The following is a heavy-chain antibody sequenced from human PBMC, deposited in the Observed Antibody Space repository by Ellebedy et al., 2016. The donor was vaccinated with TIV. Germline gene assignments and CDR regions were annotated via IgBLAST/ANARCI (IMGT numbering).Heavy chain of an antibody. V-gene: IGHV1-58*01. CDR1: GFTFTSSA. D-gene: IGHD6-19*01. J-gene: IGHJ6*03. CDR3: AAGRRTSGWSTTSAMGLYYHYYYYMDI. CDR2: IVVGSGNT. Sequence: SVKVSXXASGFTFTSSAVQWVRQARGQRLEWIGWIVVGSGNTDYAQKFQERVTITRDMSTSTAYMELSSLRSDDTAVYYCAAGRRTSGWSTTSAMGLYYHYYYYMDIWGKGTTVTVSS.